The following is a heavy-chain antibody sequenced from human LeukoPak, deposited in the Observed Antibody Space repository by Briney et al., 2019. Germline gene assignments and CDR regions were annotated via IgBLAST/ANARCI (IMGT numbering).Heavy chain of an antibody. Sequence: PSETLSLTCTVSGGSISSYYWSWIRQPAGKGLEWIGRIYTSGSTNYNPSLKSRVTMSVDTSKNQFPLKLCSVTAADTAVYYCAGGTRGYSYGYRFDYWGQGTLVTVSS. J-gene: IGHJ4*02. D-gene: IGHD5-18*01. CDR1: GGSISSYY. CDR3: AGGTRGYSYGYRFDY. V-gene: IGHV4-4*07. CDR2: IYTSGST.